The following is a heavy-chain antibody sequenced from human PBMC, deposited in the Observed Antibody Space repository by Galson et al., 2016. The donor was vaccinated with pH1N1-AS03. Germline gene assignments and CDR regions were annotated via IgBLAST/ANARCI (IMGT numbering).Heavy chain of an antibody. V-gene: IGHV5-51*01. D-gene: IGHD1-1*01. CDR3: ARATGTAGGVDY. CDR2: IFARDSDT. Sequence: QSGAEVKKPGEPLKISCKGSGYTFTNYWTAWVRQMPGNGLEWMGLIFARDSDTRYSPSFQCQATISADKSINTAYLQWSSRKASDTAMYYCARATGTAGGVDYWGQGTLVSVSS. J-gene: IGHJ4*02. CDR1: GYTFTNYW.